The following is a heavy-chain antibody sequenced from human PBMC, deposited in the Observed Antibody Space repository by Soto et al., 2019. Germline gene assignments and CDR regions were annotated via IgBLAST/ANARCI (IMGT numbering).Heavy chain of an antibody. CDR1: GGSFSGYY. CDR2: INHSGST. V-gene: IGHV4-34*01. D-gene: IGHD3-10*01. J-gene: IGHJ4*02. CDR3: ARFQGVAGGSVY. Sequence: SETLSLTCAVYGGSFSGYYWSWIRQPPGKGLEWIGEINHSGSTNYNPSLKSRVTISVDTSKNQFSLKLSSVTAADTAVYYCARFQGVAGGSVYWGQGTLVTVSS.